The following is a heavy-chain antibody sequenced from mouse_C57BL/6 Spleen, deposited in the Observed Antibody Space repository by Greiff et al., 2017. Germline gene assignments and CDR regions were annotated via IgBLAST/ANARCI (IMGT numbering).Heavy chain of an antibody. Sequence: VQLQQSGAELVRPGASVTLSCKASGYTFTDYEMHWVKQTPVHGLEWIGAIDPETGGTAYNQKFKGKAILTADKSSSTAYMELRSLTSEDSAVYYCTIYGSSYYFDYWGQGTTLTVSS. D-gene: IGHD1-1*01. CDR2: IDPETGGT. J-gene: IGHJ2*01. CDR1: GYTFTDYE. CDR3: TIYGSSYYFDY. V-gene: IGHV1-15*01.